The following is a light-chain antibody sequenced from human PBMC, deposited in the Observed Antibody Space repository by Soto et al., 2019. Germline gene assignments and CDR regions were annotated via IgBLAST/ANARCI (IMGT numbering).Light chain of an antibody. CDR3: QQYGSSLT. CDR2: DAS. J-gene: IGKJ4*01. V-gene: IGKV3-11*01. Sequence: VLTQSPGTLYLYPGEIATLCCRASQSVGTYLAWYQQKPGQAPRLLIFDASKRATGIPARFSGSGSGTDFTLTISSLETEDLAVYYCQQYGSSLTLAGGTKVDIK. CDR1: QSVGTY.